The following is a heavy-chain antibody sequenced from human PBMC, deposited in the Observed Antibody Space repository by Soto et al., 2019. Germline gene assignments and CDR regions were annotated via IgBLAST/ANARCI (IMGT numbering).Heavy chain of an antibody. D-gene: IGHD3-10*01. CDR1: GGSFSGYY. V-gene: IGHV4-34*01. CDR3: ARGLRFGESYDVDP. J-gene: IGHJ5*02. Sequence: QVQLQQWGAGLLKPSDTLSLTCAVYGGSFSGYYWSWIRQPPGKGLEWIGEINHSGSTNYNPSLKSRVTISVDTSKNQFSLKLSSVTAADTAVYYCARGLRFGESYDVDPWGQGTLVTVSS. CDR2: INHSGST.